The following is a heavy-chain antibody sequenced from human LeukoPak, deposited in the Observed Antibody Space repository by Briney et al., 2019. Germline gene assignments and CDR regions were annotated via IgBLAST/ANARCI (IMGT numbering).Heavy chain of an antibody. CDR3: ARARGNYYDSSGYRFDY. D-gene: IGHD3-22*01. V-gene: IGHV4-4*07. CDR1: GGSISSHY. CDR2: IYTSGST. Sequence: KTSETLSLTCTVPGGSISSHYWSWIRQPAGKGLEWIGRIYTSGSTNYNPSLKSRVTISVDKSKNQFSLKLSSVTAADTAVYYCARARGNYYDSSGYRFDYWGQGTLVTVSS. J-gene: IGHJ4*02.